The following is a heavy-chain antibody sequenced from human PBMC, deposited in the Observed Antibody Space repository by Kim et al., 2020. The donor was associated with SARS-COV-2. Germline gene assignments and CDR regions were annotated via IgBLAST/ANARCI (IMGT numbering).Heavy chain of an antibody. V-gene: IGHV3-23*01. CDR1: GFTFSSYA. J-gene: IGHJ6*02. CDR3: AKVLQGWFWELDV. D-gene: IGHD3-10*01. Sequence: LSLTCAASGFTFSSYAMSWVRQAPGKGLEWVSAISGSGGSTYYADSVKGRFTISRDNSKNTLYLQMNSLRAEDTAVYYCAKVLQGWFWELDVWGQGTTVTVSS. CDR2: ISGSGGST.